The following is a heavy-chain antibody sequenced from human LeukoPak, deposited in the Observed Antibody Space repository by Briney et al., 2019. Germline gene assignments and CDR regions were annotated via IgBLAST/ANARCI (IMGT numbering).Heavy chain of an antibody. J-gene: IGHJ6*03. D-gene: IGHD2-2*01. V-gene: IGHV1-69*05. CDR1: GGTFSSYA. CDR2: IIPIFGTA. CDR3: ARALIVVPAATHYYYYYYMDV. Sequence: ASVKVSCKASGGTFSSYAISWVRQAPGQGLEWMGGIIPIFGTANYAQKFQGRVTITTDESTSTAYMELSSLRSEDTAVYYCARALIVVPAATHYYYYYYMDVWGKGTTVTVPS.